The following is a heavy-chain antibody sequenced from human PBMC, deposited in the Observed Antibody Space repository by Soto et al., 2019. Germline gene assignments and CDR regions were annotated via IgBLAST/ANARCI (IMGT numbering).Heavy chain of an antibody. V-gene: IGHV1-18*04. CDR3: ARDLFTMIVVVIAGHAFDI. J-gene: IGHJ3*02. CDR1: GYTFTSYG. D-gene: IGHD3-22*01. Sequence: EASVKVSCKPSGYTFTSYGISWVQQAPGQGREWMGWISAYNGNTNYAQKLQARVTMTPDTSTSTAYMELRSLRSDETAVYYCARDLFTMIVVVIAGHAFDIWGPGTMVTVSS. CDR2: ISAYNGNT.